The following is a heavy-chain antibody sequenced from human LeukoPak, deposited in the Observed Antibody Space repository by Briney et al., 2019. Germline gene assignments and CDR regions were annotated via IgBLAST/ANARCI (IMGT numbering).Heavy chain of an antibody. V-gene: IGHV1-69*05. CDR1: GGTFSSYA. J-gene: IGHJ4*02. Sequence: ASVKVSCKASGGTFSSYAISWVRQAPGQGLEWMGRIIPIFGTANYAQKFQGRVTITTDESTGTAYMELSSLRSEDTAVYYCARAGSCSGGSCYPPPFDYWGQGTLVTVSS. CDR3: ARAGSCSGGSCYPPPFDY. CDR2: IIPIFGTA. D-gene: IGHD2-15*01.